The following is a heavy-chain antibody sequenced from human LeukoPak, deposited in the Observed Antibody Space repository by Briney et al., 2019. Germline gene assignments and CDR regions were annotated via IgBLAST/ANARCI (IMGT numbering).Heavy chain of an antibody. CDR1: GFTVSSSY. CDR2: IYSGGST. D-gene: IGHD6-19*01. Sequence: GGSLRLSSAASGFTVSSSYMSWVRQAPGKGLEWVSVIYSGGSTYYADSVKGRFTISRENSKSTLYLQMNSLRAENMPVYYCARGRTGSPIYWGQGTLVTVSS. V-gene: IGHV3-53*01. J-gene: IGHJ4*02. CDR3: ARGRTGSPIY.